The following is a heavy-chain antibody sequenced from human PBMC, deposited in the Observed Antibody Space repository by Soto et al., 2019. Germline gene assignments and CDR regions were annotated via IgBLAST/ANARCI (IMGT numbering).Heavy chain of an antibody. J-gene: IGHJ4*02. CDR1: GGSFSGYY. Sequence: SETLSLTCAVYGGSFSGYYWSWIRQPPGKGLEWIGEINHSGSTNYNPSLKSRVTISVDTPKNQFSLKLSSVTAADTAVYYCATGPVNGNFDYWGQGTQVTVSS. CDR2: INHSGST. V-gene: IGHV4-34*01. CDR3: ATGPVNGNFDY. D-gene: IGHD4-17*01.